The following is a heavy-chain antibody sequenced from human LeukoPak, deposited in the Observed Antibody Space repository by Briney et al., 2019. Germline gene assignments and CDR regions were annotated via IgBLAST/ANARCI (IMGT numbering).Heavy chain of an antibody. Sequence: PSETLSLTCSVFGGSISSTTYYWVWIRQPPGKGLECIASIHYTGRAYYNPSLKSRATISADTSKNHFSLKLSSVTAADTAVYYCASTAAVTTRGWFDPWGQGTLVTVSS. CDR2: IHYTGRA. CDR3: ASTAAVTTRGWFDP. CDR1: GGSISSTTYY. J-gene: IGHJ5*02. V-gene: IGHV4-39*02. D-gene: IGHD4-11*01.